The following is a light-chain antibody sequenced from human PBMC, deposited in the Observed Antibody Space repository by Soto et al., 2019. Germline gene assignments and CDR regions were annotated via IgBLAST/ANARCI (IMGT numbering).Light chain of an antibody. Sequence: DIALTQSPSFLSTSVGDRVIITCRASQGISSFLAWYQQKPGKAPKLLFYAASTLQSGIPSRFSGSGSGTEFTLTISSLQPEDFATYYCQQLDNYPISVGQGTRLEIK. J-gene: IGKJ5*01. CDR3: QQLDNYPIS. CDR1: QGISSF. CDR2: AAS. V-gene: IGKV1-9*01.